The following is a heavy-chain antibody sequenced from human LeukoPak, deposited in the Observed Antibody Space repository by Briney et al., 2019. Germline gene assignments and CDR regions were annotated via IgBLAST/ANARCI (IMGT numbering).Heavy chain of an antibody. Sequence: QTGGSLRLSCTASGFTFGDYAMSWVRQAPGKGLEWAGFIRSKAYGGTTEYAASVKGRFTISRDDSKSIAYLQMNSLKTEDTAVYYCTRDFAPMYSSSSPSPGDFDYWGQGTLVTVSS. CDR3: TRDFAPMYSSSSPSPGDFDY. CDR2: IRSKAYGGTT. CDR1: GFTFGDYA. V-gene: IGHV3-49*04. D-gene: IGHD6-6*01. J-gene: IGHJ4*02.